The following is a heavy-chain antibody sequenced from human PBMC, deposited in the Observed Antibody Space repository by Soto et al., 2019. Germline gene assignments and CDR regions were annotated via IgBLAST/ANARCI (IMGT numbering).Heavy chain of an antibody. V-gene: IGHV1-69*06. CDR3: GGVRVIRGFTPTHFGL. J-gene: IGHJ4*02. CDR2: IIPLYGTV. D-gene: IGHD3-10*01. Sequence: QAHLAQSGAEVKKPGSSVTVSCKASGGTFNSYGISWVRQAPGQGLDWMGVIIPLYGTVNYAQKFQGRVSRTEDKSTRTAYMDCKSRGSDDRAVYYGGGVRVIRGFTPTHFGLWGKGTQVPAPS. CDR1: GGTFNSYG.